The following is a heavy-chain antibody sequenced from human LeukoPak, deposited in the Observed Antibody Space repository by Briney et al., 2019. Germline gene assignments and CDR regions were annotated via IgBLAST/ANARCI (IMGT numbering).Heavy chain of an antibody. J-gene: IGHJ3*02. CDR1: GFNFGSYW. CDR3: AARWGHAFDI. CDR2: INRDGSEE. D-gene: IGHD4-23*01. V-gene: IGHV3-7*01. Sequence: PGGSLRLSCAASGFNFGSYWMTWVRQAPGKGLEWVANINRDGSEEYYVGSLKGRFTISRDNAKNSLYLQMNSLRAEDTAVYYCAARWGHAFDIWGQGTMVTVSS.